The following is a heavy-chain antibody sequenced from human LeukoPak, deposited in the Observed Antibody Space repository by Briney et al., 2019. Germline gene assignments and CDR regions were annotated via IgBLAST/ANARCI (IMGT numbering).Heavy chain of an antibody. Sequence: PGGSLRLSCAASGFTFSNHNMDWVRQAPGKGLEWISYISGRGEAIFYADSVKGRFTISRDNAKNSLYLQMNSLRAEDTAVYYCARVLHKRNYDSSVYYGYWGQGTLVTVSS. CDR2: ISGRGEAI. CDR3: ARVLHKRNYDSSVYYGY. CDR1: GFTFSNHN. J-gene: IGHJ4*02. D-gene: IGHD3-22*01. V-gene: IGHV3-48*01.